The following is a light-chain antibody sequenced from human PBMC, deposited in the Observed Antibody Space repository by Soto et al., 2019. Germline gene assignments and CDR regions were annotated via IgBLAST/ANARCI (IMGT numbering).Light chain of an antibody. J-gene: IGLJ2*01. Sequence: QPVLTQSPSASASLGASVKLTCTLSSGHSSYAIAWHQQQPEKGPRYLMKLNSDGSHSKGDGIPDRFSGSSSGAERYLTISSLQSEDEADYYCQNWGTGIHVVFGGGTKLTVL. CDR3: QNWGTGIHVV. CDR2: LNSDGSH. CDR1: SGHSSYA. V-gene: IGLV4-69*01.